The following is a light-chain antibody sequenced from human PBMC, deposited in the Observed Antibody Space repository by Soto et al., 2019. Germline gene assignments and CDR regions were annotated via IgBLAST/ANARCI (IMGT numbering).Light chain of an antibody. V-gene: IGLV2-14*01. CDR3: SSYTSSTTVV. J-gene: IGLJ2*01. Sequence: QSVLTQPASVSGSPGQSITISCTGTSSDVGGYNYVSWYQQHRGKAPKLMIYDVSNRPSGVSNRFSGSKSGNTASLTISGLQAEDEADFYCSSYTSSTTVVFGGGTKVTVL. CDR1: SSDVGGYNY. CDR2: DVS.